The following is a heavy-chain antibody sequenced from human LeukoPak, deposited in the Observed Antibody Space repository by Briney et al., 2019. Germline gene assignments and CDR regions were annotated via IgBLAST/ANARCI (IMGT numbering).Heavy chain of an antibody. CDR1: GFTFSSYA. V-gene: IGHV3-23*01. Sequence: GGSLRLSCAASGFTFSSYATSWVRQAPGKGLEWVSGISGSGGSTYYADSVKGRFTISRDNSKNTLYLEMNSLRAGDTAVYYCAKGHITMVRGVTDWGQGTLVTVSS. CDR2: ISGSGGST. D-gene: IGHD3-10*01. J-gene: IGHJ4*02. CDR3: AKGHITMVRGVTD.